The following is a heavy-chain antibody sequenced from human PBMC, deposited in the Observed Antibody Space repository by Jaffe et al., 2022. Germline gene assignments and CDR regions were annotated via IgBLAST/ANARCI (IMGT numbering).Heavy chain of an antibody. CDR2: IDGSSSIV. Sequence: EVQLVESGGGLVQSGGSLRLSCAASGFTFSTYEMNWVRQSPGKGLEWLSYIDGSSSIVHYADSVKGRFTISRDNAKISLYLQMNSLRAEDTAVYYCARGRNGDGDSFDYWGQGTLVTVSS. CDR3: ARGRNGDGDSFDY. J-gene: IGHJ4*02. V-gene: IGHV3-48*03. CDR1: GFTFSTYE. D-gene: IGHD7-27*01.